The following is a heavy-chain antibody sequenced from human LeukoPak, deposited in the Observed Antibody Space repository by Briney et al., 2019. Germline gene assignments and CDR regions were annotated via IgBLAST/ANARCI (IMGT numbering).Heavy chain of an antibody. Sequence: SETLSLTCAVYGGSFSGYYWSWIRQPPGKGLEWIGEINHSGSTNYNPSLKSRVTISVDTSKNQFSLKLSSVTAADTAVYYCAIRITMIVGGRRGAFDIWGQGTMVTVSS. V-gene: IGHV4-34*01. CDR1: GGSFSGYY. D-gene: IGHD3-22*01. J-gene: IGHJ3*02. CDR2: INHSGST. CDR3: AIRITMIVGGRRGAFDI.